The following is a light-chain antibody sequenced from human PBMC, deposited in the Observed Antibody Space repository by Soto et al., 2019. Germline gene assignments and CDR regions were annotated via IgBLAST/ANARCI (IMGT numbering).Light chain of an antibody. Sequence: EIVLTQSPATLSLSPGERATLSCRASQSVSSYLAWYQHKPGQAPRLLIYGASNRATDIPARFSGRGSATDFTLTISSLESGDSAVYYCQQRDKWPRTFGQGTKLEIK. V-gene: IGKV3-11*01. J-gene: IGKJ2*01. CDR2: GAS. CDR3: QQRDKWPRT. CDR1: QSVSSY.